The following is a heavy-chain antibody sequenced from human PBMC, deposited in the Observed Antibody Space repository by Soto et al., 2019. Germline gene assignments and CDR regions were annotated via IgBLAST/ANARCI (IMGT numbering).Heavy chain of an antibody. CDR1: GFTFSSYG. J-gene: IGHJ6*02. V-gene: IGHV3-33*01. D-gene: IGHD2-2*01. CDR3: VRDRVVVVPAAMRDYYYYGMDV. Sequence: QVQLVESGGGVVQPGRSLRLSCAASGFTFSSYGMHWVRQAPGKGLEWVAVIWYDGSNKYYADSVKGRFTISRDNSKNTLYLQMYSLRAEETAVYYCVRDRVVVVPAAMRDYYYYGMDVWGQGTTVTVSS. CDR2: IWYDGSNK.